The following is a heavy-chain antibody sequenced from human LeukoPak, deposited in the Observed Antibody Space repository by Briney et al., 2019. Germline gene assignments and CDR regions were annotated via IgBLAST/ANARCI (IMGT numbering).Heavy chain of an antibody. CDR3: ARDLEGSRPFGAFDM. CDR2: IWFDGIRK. J-gene: IGHJ3*02. Sequence: GGSLRLSCVASGFTFSNYGMHWVRQVPGKGLEWVAAIWFDGIRKYYADSVKGRLTISGDNSKNTLYLQMNTLRGENTAVYYCARDLEGSRPFGAFDMWGQGKMVAVSS. D-gene: IGHD2-2*01. V-gene: IGHV3-33*01. CDR1: GFTFSNYG.